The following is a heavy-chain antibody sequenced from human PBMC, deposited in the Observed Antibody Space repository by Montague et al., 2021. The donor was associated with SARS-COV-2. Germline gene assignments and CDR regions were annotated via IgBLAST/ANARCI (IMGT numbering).Heavy chain of an antibody. V-gene: IGHV3-23*03. CDR2: IHSAGRGT. CDR1: GFTFSNSP. CDR3: AKVGDILTGYSLINLDA. D-gene: IGHD3-9*01. Sequence: SLRLSWAASGFTFSNSPMSWVRQAPGKGLDWVSVIHSAGRGTYYADSVQGRFTISRDNLKNTVYLQMNSLRDEDTALYYCAKVGDILTGYSLINLDAWGQGTLVVVSS. J-gene: IGHJ5*02.